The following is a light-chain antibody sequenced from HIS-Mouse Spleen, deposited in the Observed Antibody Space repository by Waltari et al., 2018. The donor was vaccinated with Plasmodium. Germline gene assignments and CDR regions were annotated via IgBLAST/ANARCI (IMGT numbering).Light chain of an antibody. Sequence: SYELTQPPSVSVSPGQTASITCTGDALPKNYANWYQQKSGQAPVLVIYEDSKRPSGIPERFSGSSSGTMATLTSSGAQVEDEADYYCYSTDSSGNHRVFGGGTKLTVL. CDR3: YSTDSSGNHRV. J-gene: IGLJ3*02. V-gene: IGLV3-10*01. CDR2: EDS. CDR1: ALPKNY.